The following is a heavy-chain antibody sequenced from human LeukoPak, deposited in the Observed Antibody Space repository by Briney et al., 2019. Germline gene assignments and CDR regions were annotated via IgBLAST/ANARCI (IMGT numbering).Heavy chain of an antibody. CDR1: GYTFTSYD. V-gene: IGHV1-8*03. Sequence: GASVKVSCKASGYTFTSYDINWVRQATGQGLEWMGWMNPNSGNTGYAQKFQGRVTITRNTSISTANMELSSLRSEDTAVYYCARTVGYYYDSSGYPTYYYYYYMDVWGKGTTVTVSS. D-gene: IGHD3-22*01. J-gene: IGHJ6*03. CDR3: ARTVGYYYDSSGYPTYYYYYYMDV. CDR2: MNPNSGNT.